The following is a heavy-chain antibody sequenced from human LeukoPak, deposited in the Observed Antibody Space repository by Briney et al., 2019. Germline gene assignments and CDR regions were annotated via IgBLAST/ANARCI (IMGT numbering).Heavy chain of an antibody. CDR3: AREPGNSGYTYFDY. D-gene: IGHD3-22*01. J-gene: IGHJ4*02. V-gene: IGHV3-30*01. CDR2: ISYDGNNQ. Sequence: GGSLRPSCAAAGSTFSHIAMHCVRQAASKGLELLASISYDGNNQYYPDSVRVRFSISRDSSTDTLILQMNSLGPEDTSVYYCAREPGNSGYTYFDYWGQGTLVTVSS. CDR1: GSTFSHIA.